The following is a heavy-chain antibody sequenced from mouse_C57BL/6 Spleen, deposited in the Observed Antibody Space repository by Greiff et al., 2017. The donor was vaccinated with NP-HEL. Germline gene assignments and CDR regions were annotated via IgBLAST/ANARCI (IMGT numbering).Heavy chain of an antibody. Sequence: LVRPGTSVKVSCKASGYAFTNYLIEWVKQRPGQGLEWIGVINPGSGGTNYNEKFKGKATLTADKSSSTAYMQLSSLTSEDSAVYFCAREDTTVDWYFDVWGTGTTVTVSS. D-gene: IGHD1-1*01. J-gene: IGHJ1*03. CDR3: AREDTTVDWYFDV. V-gene: IGHV1-54*01. CDR2: INPGSGGT. CDR1: GYAFTNYL.